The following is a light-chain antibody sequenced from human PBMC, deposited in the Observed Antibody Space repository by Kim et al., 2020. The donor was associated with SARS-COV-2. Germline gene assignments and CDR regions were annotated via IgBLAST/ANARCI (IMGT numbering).Light chain of an antibody. CDR3: QQLSTYPRT. J-gene: IGKJ1*01. Sequence: ASIEDTLTITCLASKGISNYLAWYQQTPGKAPKLLIYAASTLQSGVPSRFTSSGSGTEFSLTISSLEAEDFATYYCQQLSTYPRTFGQGTKVDIK. CDR1: KGISNY. CDR2: AAS. V-gene: IGKV1-9*01.